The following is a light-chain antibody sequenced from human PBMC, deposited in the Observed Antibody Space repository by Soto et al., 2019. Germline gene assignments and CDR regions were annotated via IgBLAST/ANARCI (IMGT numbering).Light chain of an antibody. CDR2: DAS. Sequence: AIQLTQSPSSLSASVGDRVTITCRASQGISSALAWYQQKPGKAPKLLIYDASSLESGVPSRFSGSGSGTDFTLTISSLQPEDSATYYCQQFNSYPQGYTFGQGTKLEIK. V-gene: IGKV1-13*02. CDR3: QQFNSYPQGYT. J-gene: IGKJ2*01. CDR1: QGISSA.